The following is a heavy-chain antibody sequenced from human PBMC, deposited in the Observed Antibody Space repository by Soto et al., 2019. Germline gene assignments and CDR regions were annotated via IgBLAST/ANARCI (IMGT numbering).Heavy chain of an antibody. CDR3: ARALRCFDD. J-gene: IGHJ4*02. CDR2: IYYSGST. CDR1: CGSISSASYY. V-gene: IGHV4-31*03. Sequence: TLSLPCTVACGSISSASYYWSWIRQHPGKGLEWIGYIYYSGSTYYNPSLKSRVTISVDTSKNQFSLKLSSVTAADTAVYYCARALRCFDDWGQGTLVTVSS.